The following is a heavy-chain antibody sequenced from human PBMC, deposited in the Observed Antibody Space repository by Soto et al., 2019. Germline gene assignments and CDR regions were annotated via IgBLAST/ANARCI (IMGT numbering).Heavy chain of an antibody. CDR3: ARMRITIFGVVKNRAAYGMDV. J-gene: IGHJ6*02. D-gene: IGHD3-3*01. Sequence: QVQLVQSGAEVKKPGASVKVSCKASGYTFTSYYMHWVRQAPGQGLEWMGIINPSGGSTSYAQKSQGRVTMTRDTTTSTVYMELSSLRSEDTAVYYCARMRITIFGVVKNRAAYGMDVWGQGTTVTVSS. V-gene: IGHV1-46*01. CDR1: GYTFTSYY. CDR2: INPSGGST.